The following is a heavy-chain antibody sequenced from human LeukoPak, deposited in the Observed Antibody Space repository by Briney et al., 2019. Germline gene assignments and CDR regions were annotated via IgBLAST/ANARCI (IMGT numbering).Heavy chain of an antibody. D-gene: IGHD1-26*01. V-gene: IGHV3-53*01. CDR1: GFTVSRNY. CDR3: ARERGSGSHFDF. CDR2: IYNGGST. Sequence: PGGSLRLSCAASGFTVSRNYMSWVRQASGKGLEWVSVIYNGGSTFYADSVKGRFTISRDISKNTLYLQMNSLRAEDTAVYYCARERGSGSHFDFWGQGTLVTVSS. J-gene: IGHJ4*02.